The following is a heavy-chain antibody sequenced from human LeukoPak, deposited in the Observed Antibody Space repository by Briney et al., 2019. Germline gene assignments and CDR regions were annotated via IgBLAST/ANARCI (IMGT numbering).Heavy chain of an antibody. CDR2: INPNSGGT. CDR3: ARDQDSSGRNWFDP. CDR1: GYTFTGYY. D-gene: IGHD3-22*01. V-gene: IGHV1-2*02. J-gene: IGHJ5*02. Sequence: ASVKVSCKASGYTFTGYYMHWVRQAPGQGLDWMGWINPNSGGTNYAQKFQGRVTMTRDTSISTAYMELSRLRSDDTAVYYCARDQDSSGRNWFDPWGQGTLVTVSS.